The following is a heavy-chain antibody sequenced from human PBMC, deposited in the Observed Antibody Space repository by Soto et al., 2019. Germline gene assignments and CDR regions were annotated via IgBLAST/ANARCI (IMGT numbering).Heavy chain of an antibody. CDR2: IYPGDSDT. D-gene: IGHD5-12*01. CDR3: ARPRDGYNSGVDY. CDR1: GYSFSKYW. Sequence: PGESLKISCKGSGYSFSKYWIAWVRQMPGKGLEWMGIIYPGDSDTRYSPSFQGQVTISADKSISTAYLQWSSLKASDSAMYYCARPRDGYNSGVDYWGQGTLVTV. J-gene: IGHJ4*02. V-gene: IGHV5-51*01.